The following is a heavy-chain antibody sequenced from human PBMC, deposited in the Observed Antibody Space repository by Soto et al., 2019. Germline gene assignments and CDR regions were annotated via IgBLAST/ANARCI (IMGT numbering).Heavy chain of an antibody. CDR1: GFTFESYW. CDR3: ERDRYESVAVNATPFNH. Sequence: PGGSLRLSCLGSGFTFESYWMSWVRQAPGKGLQWVAKIRQDGSEKYYVDSVRGRFTISRGNAKKTLYLQMNSLRAEDTAVYFCERDRYESVAVNATPFNHWGQGTPVTVSS. D-gene: IGHD3-16*02. V-gene: IGHV3-7*01. J-gene: IGHJ4*02. CDR2: IRQDGSEK.